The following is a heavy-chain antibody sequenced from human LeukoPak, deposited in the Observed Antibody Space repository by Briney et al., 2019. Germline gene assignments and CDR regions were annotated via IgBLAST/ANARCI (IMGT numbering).Heavy chain of an antibody. J-gene: IGHJ4*02. CDR3: ARYASGTNFRGIDS. Sequence: PSETLSLTCSVSGGSISSSTYHWGWLRQPPGTGLEWIASIDYSGSTYYNPSLKSRVTISVGTSKNQFSLKLRSVTAADTAVYYCARYASGTNFRGIDSWGQGTLVTVSS. D-gene: IGHD1-26*01. CDR1: GGSISSSTYH. CDR2: IDYSGST. V-gene: IGHV4-39*07.